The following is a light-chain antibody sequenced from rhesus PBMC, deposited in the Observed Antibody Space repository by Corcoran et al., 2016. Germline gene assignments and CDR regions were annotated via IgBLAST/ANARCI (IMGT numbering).Light chain of an antibody. Sequence: DIQMTQSPSSLSASVGDRVTITCQASQSLSNYLNWYQQKPGKIPTLLIYRASSLQSGIPSRFSGSGSGTDFTLTISSLQPEDFATYYCQQGYSYPWTFGQGTKVEIK. CDR2: RAS. CDR1: QSLSNY. CDR3: QQGYSYPWT. V-gene: IGKV1S9*01. J-gene: IGKJ1*01.